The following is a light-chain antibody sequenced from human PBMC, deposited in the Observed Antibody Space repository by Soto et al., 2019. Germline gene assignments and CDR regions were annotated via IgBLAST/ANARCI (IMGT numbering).Light chain of an antibody. J-gene: IGKJ3*01. Sequence: IQLTQSPSSLSASVGDRVTITCRASQGISSFLDWYQQKPGRAPKLLIYGASTLQSGVPSRFSGSGSGTDFTLTISSLQPEDFATYYCQQLNSFPIAFGPGTKVEI. CDR2: GAS. V-gene: IGKV1-9*01. CDR1: QGISSF. CDR3: QQLNSFPIA.